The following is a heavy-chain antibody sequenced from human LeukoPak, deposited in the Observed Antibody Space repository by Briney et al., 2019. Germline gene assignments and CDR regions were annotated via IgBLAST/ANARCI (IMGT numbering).Heavy chain of an antibody. Sequence: GESLKISCKGSGCSFTSYWIGWVRQMPGKGLEWIGIIYPGDSDTRYSPSFQGQVTISADKSISTAYLQWSSLKASDTAMYYCARRRDGYNSAYYFDYWGQGTLVTVSS. CDR1: GCSFTSYW. CDR2: IYPGDSDT. V-gene: IGHV5-51*01. D-gene: IGHD5-24*01. CDR3: ARRRDGYNSAYYFDY. J-gene: IGHJ4*02.